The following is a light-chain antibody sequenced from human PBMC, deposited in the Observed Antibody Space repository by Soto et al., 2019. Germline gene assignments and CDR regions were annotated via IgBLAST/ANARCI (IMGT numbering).Light chain of an antibody. V-gene: IGLV2-14*01. J-gene: IGLJ2*01. Sequence: QSALTQPASVSGSPGQSITISCTGTSSDIGGYNYVSWYQHHPGKAPKLMIYEVSNRPSGVSNRFSGSKSGNTASLTSSGLQAEDEADYHCSSYTSRTTLVIFGGGTKLTVL. CDR3: SSYTSRTTLVI. CDR1: SSDIGGYNY. CDR2: EVS.